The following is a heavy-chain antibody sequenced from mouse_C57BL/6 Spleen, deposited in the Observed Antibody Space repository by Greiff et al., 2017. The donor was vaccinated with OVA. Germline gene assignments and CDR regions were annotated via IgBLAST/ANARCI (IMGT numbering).Heavy chain of an antibody. V-gene: IGHV1-81*01. CDR3: ARWDTTVVAPGYFDV. D-gene: IGHD1-1*01. CDR2: IYPRSGNT. CDR1: GYTFTSYG. J-gene: IGHJ1*03. Sequence: VQLQQSGAELARPGASVKLSCKASGYTFTSYGLSWVKQRTGQGLEWIGEIYPRSGNTYYNEKFKGKATLTADKSSSTAYMELRSLTSEDSAVYFCARWDTTVVAPGYFDVWGTGTTVTVSS.